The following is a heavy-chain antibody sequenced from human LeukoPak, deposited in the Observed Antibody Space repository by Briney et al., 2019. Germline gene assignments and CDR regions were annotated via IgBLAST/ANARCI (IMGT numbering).Heavy chain of an antibody. CDR2: IYYSGST. V-gene: IGHV4-39*07. J-gene: IGHJ4*02. D-gene: IGHD3-10*01. CDR3: AREGFGELFGGFDY. CDR1: GGSISSSSYY. Sequence: PSETLSLTCTVSGGSISSSSYYWGWIRQPPGKGLEWIGSIYYSGSTYYNPSLKSRVTISVDTSKNQFSLKLSSVTAADTAVYYCAREGFGELFGGFDYWGQGTLVTVSS.